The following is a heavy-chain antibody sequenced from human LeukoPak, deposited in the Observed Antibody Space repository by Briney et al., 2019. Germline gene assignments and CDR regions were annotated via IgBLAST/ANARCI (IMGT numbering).Heavy chain of an antibody. CDR3: ARSDNNYAY. V-gene: IGHV4-34*01. CDR2: INHSGST. D-gene: IGHD4-11*01. Sequence: PSETLSLTCAVYGGSFSGYYWSWIRQPPGKGLEWIGEINHSGSTNYNPSLKSRVTISVDTSKNQFSLKLSSVTAADTAVYYCARSDNNYAYWGQGTLVTVSS. J-gene: IGHJ4*02. CDR1: GGSFSGYY.